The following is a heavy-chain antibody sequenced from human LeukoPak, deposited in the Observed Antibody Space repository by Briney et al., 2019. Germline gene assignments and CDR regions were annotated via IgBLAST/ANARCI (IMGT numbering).Heavy chain of an antibody. CDR3: ARQTSSWGLDY. Sequence: PGRSLRLSCAASGFTFSSYGMHWVRQAPGKGLEWVAIISSSGSDKYYGDSVKGRFTISRDNSKNTLYLQMNSLRAEDTAVYYCARQTSSWGLDYWGQGTLVTVSS. CDR1: GFTFSSYG. J-gene: IGHJ4*02. CDR2: ISSSGSDK. D-gene: IGHD6-13*01. V-gene: IGHV3-30*03.